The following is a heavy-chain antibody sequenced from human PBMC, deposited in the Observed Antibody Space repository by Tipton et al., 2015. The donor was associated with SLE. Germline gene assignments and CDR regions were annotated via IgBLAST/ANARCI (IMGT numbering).Heavy chain of an antibody. Sequence: QSGAEVKKPGASVKVSCKASGYTFTSYEIFWVRQASGQGLEWMGWLSPNTGNTGSAQKFQGRVTMTRDTSTNTAYMELINLRSEDTAVYYCARGLRFTMIQGIEYWGQGTLVSVSS. CDR2: LSPNTGNT. J-gene: IGHJ4*02. D-gene: IGHD3-10*01. V-gene: IGHV1-8*02. CDR3: ARGLRFTMIQGIEY. CDR1: GYTFTSYE.